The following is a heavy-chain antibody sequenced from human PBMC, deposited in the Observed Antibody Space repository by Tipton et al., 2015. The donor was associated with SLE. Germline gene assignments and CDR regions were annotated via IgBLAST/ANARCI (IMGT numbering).Heavy chain of an antibody. CDR1: GFTFSFYG. CDR2: IRYDGSIK. Sequence: SLRLSCAASGFTFSFYGMHWVRQAPGKGLEWVSFIRYDGSIKYYSDSVKGRFTISRYNSKNTLYLQMNSLKPEDTAVYYCAKGGFEYCGGDCSPPPDYWGEGTVVTVSS. J-gene: IGHJ4*02. D-gene: IGHD2-21*01. CDR3: AKGGFEYCGGDCSPPPDY. V-gene: IGHV3-30*02.